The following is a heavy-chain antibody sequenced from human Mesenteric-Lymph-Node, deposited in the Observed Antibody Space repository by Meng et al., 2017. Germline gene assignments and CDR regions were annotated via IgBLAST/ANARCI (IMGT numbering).Heavy chain of an antibody. CDR1: AYPLTSYG. CDR2: ISAYNGNT. Sequence: QLVQSAAELRQPGAPVKVSWKASAYPLTSYGITWVRQAPGQGLEWMGWISAYNGNTNYAQTLQGRLTMTTDTSTSTAYMELRSLRAEDTAVYYCAKMYYYDSSGLWGQGTLVTVSS. V-gene: IGHV1-18*01. J-gene: IGHJ4*02. CDR3: AKMYYYDSSGL. D-gene: IGHD3-22*01.